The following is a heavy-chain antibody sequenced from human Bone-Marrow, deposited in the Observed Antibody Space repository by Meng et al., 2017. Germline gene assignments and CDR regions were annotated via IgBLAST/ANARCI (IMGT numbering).Heavy chain of an antibody. D-gene: IGHD5-18*01. CDR3: ARQGDTAMATFDY. CDR2: INHSGGT. V-gene: IGHV4-34*01. Sequence: QVQLQQRGAGQLNRSESLSLTCAVYGGTFSDYYWSWIRQPPGKGLEWIGEINHSGGTKYTPSLESRVTISIDTSKNQFSLKLSSVTAADTAIYYCARQGDTAMATFDYWGQGTLVTVSS. CDR1: GGTFSDYY. J-gene: IGHJ4*02.